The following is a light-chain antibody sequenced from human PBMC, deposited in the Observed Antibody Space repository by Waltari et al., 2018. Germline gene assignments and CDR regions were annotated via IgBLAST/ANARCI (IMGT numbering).Light chain of an antibody. CDR1: SSNIGSNT. Sequence: QSVLTQPPSASGTPGQRVTISCSGSSSNIGSNTVNWYQQLPGTTPKLLIYDNDQRTSGFPDRFSGSKSGPSASLAISGLQSEDESDYYCAAWDDSLNGFWVFGGGTKLTVL. CDR3: AAWDDSLNGFWV. CDR2: DND. J-gene: IGLJ3*02. V-gene: IGLV1-44*01.